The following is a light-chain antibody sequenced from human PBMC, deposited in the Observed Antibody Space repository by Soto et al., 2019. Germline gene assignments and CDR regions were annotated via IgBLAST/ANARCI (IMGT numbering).Light chain of an antibody. Sequence: DIQMTQSPSSLSASVGDRVTITCRTTQNIRSSLNWYQQKPGKAPDLLIHDASSLESGVPSRFSGSGSGTEFTLTISSLQPDDFATYYCQQYDSYSTFGQGTKADIK. CDR2: DAS. J-gene: IGKJ1*01. CDR3: QQYDSYST. V-gene: IGKV1-5*01. CDR1: QNIRSS.